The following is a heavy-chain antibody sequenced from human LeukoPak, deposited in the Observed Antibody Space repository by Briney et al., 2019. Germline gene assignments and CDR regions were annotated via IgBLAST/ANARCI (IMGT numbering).Heavy chain of an antibody. CDR2: ISYDGSNK. D-gene: IGHD3-9*01. V-gene: IGHV3-30-3*01. Sequence: GGSLRLSCAASGFTFSSYAMHWVRQAPGKGLEWVAVISYDGSNKYYADSVKGRFTISRDNSKNTLYLQMNSLRAEDTAAYYCARFSDTLVRGLGYWGQGTLVTVSS. J-gene: IGHJ4*02. CDR3: ARFSDTLVRGLGY. CDR1: GFTFSSYA.